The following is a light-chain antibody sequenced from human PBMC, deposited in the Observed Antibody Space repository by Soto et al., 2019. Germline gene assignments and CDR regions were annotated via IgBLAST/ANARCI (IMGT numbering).Light chain of an antibody. CDR1: ESINSW. V-gene: IGKV1-5*03. CDR2: KAS. J-gene: IGKJ1*01. CDR3: LQDINYPWT. Sequence: DIQMTQSPSTLSASVGDRVTITCRASESINSWLAWYQQRPGKAPRLLIYKASTLQSGVPPRFSGSGSGTDFTLAISSLQPEDSATYYCLQDINYPWTFGQGTKVDIK.